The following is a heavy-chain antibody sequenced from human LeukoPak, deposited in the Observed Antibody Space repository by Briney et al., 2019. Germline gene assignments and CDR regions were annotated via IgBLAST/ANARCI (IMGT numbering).Heavy chain of an antibody. V-gene: IGHV3-7*01. Sequence: GGSLRLSCSASGFTFNNFWMSWVRQAPGKGLEWVANIKEDGSEKYYVDFVKGRFTISRDNAKNSLYLQMNSLRAEDTAVYYCARDLRGVVWNVYFDYWGQGTLVTVSS. CDR1: GFTFNNFW. CDR2: IKEDGSEK. D-gene: IGHD1-1*01. J-gene: IGHJ4*02. CDR3: ARDLRGVVWNVYFDY.